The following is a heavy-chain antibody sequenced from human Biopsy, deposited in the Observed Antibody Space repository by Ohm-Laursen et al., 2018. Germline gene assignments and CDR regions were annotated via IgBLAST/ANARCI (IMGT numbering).Heavy chain of an antibody. D-gene: IGHD6-25*01. Sequence: SLRLSCAASGFTFSNYGMHWVRQAPGKGLEWVAVIWYDGSRQYYADSVKGRFTISRDNSKNTLYLQMNSLRAEDTAVYYCARDGAAGYGLDVWGQGTTVTVSS. CDR1: GFTFSNYG. CDR2: IWYDGSRQ. CDR3: ARDGAAGYGLDV. V-gene: IGHV3-33*01. J-gene: IGHJ6*02.